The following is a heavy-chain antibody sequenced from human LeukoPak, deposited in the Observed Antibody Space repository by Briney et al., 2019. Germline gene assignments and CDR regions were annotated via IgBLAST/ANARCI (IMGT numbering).Heavy chain of an antibody. D-gene: IGHD3-10*01. J-gene: IGHJ4*02. Sequence: SESLSLTCAVYGGSFSGYSWSWIRQPPGKGLEWIGEINHSGSTNYKSSLKSRVTISVDTFKNQFSLKLSSVTAADTAVYYCAIRGYGSGSYPPPSYFDYWGQGTLVTVSS. CDR2: INHSGST. CDR1: GGSFSGYS. CDR3: AIRGYGSGSYPPPSYFDY. V-gene: IGHV4-34*01.